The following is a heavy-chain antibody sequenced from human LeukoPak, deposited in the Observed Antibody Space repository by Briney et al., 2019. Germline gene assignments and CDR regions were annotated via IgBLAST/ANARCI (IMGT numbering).Heavy chain of an antibody. CDR1: GGSISSYY. V-gene: IGHV4-59*12. Sequence: PSETLSLTCTVSGGSISSYYWSWIRQPPGKGLEWIGYIYYSGSTYYNPSLKSRVTISVDTSKNQFSLKLSSVTAADTAVYYCARAPTFYAPDYWGQGTLVTVSS. CDR2: IYYSGST. J-gene: IGHJ4*02. D-gene: IGHD3-16*01. CDR3: ARAPTFYAPDY.